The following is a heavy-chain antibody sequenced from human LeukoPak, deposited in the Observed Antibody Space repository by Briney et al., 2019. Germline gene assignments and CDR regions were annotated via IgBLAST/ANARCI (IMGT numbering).Heavy chain of an antibody. J-gene: IGHJ3*02. CDR1: GFTFSSYW. CDR2: INSDGSIT. Sequence: GSLRLSCAASGFTFSSYWMHWVRQAPGKGLVWVSRINSDGSITSYADSVKGRFTISRDNAKNSLYLQMNSLRAEDTALYYCARDIVLIAVAVRGSFDIWGQGTMVTVSS. D-gene: IGHD6-19*01. CDR3: ARDIVLIAVAVRGSFDI. V-gene: IGHV3-74*01.